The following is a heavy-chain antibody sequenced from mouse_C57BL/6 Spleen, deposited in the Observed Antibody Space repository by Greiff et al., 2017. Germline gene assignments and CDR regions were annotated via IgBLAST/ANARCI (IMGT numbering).Heavy chain of an antibody. CDR2: IYPRSGNT. CDR1: GYTFTSYG. J-gene: IGHJ4*01. CDR3: ARSPPLTTVVATDDAMDY. V-gene: IGHV1-81*01. Sequence: VKLMESGAELARPGASVKLSCKASGYTFTSYGISWVKQRTGQGLEWIGEIYPRSGNTYYNEKFKGKATLTADKSSSTAYMELRSLTSEDSAVYFCARSPPLTTVVATDDAMDYWGQGTSVTVSS. D-gene: IGHD1-1*01.